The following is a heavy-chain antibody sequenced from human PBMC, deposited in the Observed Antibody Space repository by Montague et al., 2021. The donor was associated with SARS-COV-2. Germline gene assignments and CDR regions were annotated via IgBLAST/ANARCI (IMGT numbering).Heavy chain of an antibody. Sequence: SETLSLTCIVSGGSISSRTYYWGWIRQPPGKGLEWIGSIFYDRSTYYNPSLKSRVTISVDTSKNQFSLNLSSVTAADTAVYYCARHGPNDYYHSRYFDLWGRGTLVTVSS. CDR3: ARHGPNDYYHSRYFDL. CDR2: IFYDRST. CDR1: GGSISSRTYY. J-gene: IGHJ2*01. D-gene: IGHD3-10*01. V-gene: IGHV4-39*01.